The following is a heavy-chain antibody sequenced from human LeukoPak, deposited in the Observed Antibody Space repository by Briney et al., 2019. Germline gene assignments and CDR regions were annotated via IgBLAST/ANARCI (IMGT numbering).Heavy chain of an antibody. CDR2: INYIRTT. V-gene: IGHV4-59*08. CDR1: GGSISSYY. J-gene: IGHJ6*02. D-gene: IGHD6-13*01. CDR3: AGSYSSSDHYYYYGMDV. Sequence: PSETLSLTCTVSGGSISSYYWNWIRQPPGKGLEWIGYINYIRTTDYNPSLKSRVTISLDTSKNRFSLKLSSATAADTAMYYCAGSYSSSDHYYYYGMDVWGQGTTVTVSS.